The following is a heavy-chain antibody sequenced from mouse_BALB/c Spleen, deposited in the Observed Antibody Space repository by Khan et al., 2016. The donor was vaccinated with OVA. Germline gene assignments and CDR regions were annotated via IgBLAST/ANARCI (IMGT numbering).Heavy chain of an antibody. V-gene: IGHV1S81*02. D-gene: IGHD1-1*01. CDR2: TNPTNGRT. Sequence: QVQLQQSGAELVKAGASVKMSCKASGYTFTSYWMHWVKQRLGQGLEWFAETNPTNGRTYYNEKFKSKATLTGDKSASTAYMLLSGPTFEDSAVYYCARIKKIVATYFDYWSQGTTLTVSS. CDR3: ARIKKIVATYFDY. J-gene: IGHJ2*01. CDR1: GYTFTSYW.